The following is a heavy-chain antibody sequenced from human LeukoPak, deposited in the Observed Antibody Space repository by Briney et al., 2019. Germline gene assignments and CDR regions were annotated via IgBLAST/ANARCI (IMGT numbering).Heavy chain of an antibody. CDR3: AREGSITIFGVVMYYFDY. J-gene: IGHJ4*02. CDR2: IIPIFGTA. V-gene: IGHV1-69*13. CDR1: GYTFTSYG. D-gene: IGHD3-3*01. Sequence: SVKVSCKASGYTFTSYGISWVRQAPGQGLEWMGGIIPIFGTANYAQKFQGRVTITADESTSTAYMELSSLRSEDTAVYYCAREGSITIFGVVMYYFDYWGQGTLVTVSS.